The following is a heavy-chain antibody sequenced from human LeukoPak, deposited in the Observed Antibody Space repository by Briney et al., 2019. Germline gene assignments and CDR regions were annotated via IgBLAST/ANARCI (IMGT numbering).Heavy chain of an antibody. D-gene: IGHD3-3*01. CDR3: ARTGYDFCSEGDWFDS. J-gene: IGHJ5*01. CDR1: GYSFTSYW. CDR2: IYPGDSDT. Sequence: GESLQISCQGSGYSFTSYWIGWVRQLPGKGVEWMGIIYPGDSDTRYSPSFQGQVTISADKSMSTASLQWSSLKASDTAMYYCARTGYDFCSEGDWFDSWGQGTLVTVSS. V-gene: IGHV5-51*01.